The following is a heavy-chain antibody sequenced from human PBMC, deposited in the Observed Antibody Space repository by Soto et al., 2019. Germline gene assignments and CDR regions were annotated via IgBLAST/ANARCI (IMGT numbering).Heavy chain of an antibody. Sequence: ASVKVSCKASGYTFTSYDINWVRQATGQGLEWMGWMNPNSGNTGYAQKFQGRVTMTRNTSISTAYMELSSLRSEDTAVYYCARGFHYDFWSGYYTTIAAFDIWGQGTMVTVSS. CDR2: MNPNSGNT. CDR3: ARGFHYDFWSGYYTTIAAFDI. D-gene: IGHD3-3*01. CDR1: GYTFTSYD. J-gene: IGHJ3*02. V-gene: IGHV1-8*01.